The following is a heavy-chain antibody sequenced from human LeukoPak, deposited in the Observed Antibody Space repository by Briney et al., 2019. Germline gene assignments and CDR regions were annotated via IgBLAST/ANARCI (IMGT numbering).Heavy chain of an antibody. CDR3: ARDSPYGGYFDL. CDR1: GFTFSSYS. V-gene: IGHV3-48*01. Sequence: GGSLRLSCAASGFTFSSYSMNWVRQAPGKGLEWVSYISGYSSTLYYADSVKGRFTISRDNAKNSLYLQMNSLRAEDTAVYYCARDSPYGGYFDLWGRGTLVTVSS. D-gene: IGHD4-17*01. CDR2: ISGYSSTL. J-gene: IGHJ2*01.